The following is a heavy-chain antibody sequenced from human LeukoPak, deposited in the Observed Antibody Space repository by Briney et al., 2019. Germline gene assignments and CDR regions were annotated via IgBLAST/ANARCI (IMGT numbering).Heavy chain of an antibody. V-gene: IGHV4-59*08. D-gene: IGHD1-26*01. CDR3: ARHGGSYSYDY. J-gene: IGHJ4*02. CDR2: IYSSGST. CDR1: GGSISNYY. Sequence: SETLSLTCIVSGGSISNYYWSWIRQPPGKGLEWIGYIYSSGSTNYNPSLKSRVTISVDTSNNQFSLKLNSVTAADTAVYYCARHGGSYSYDYWGQGTLVTVSS.